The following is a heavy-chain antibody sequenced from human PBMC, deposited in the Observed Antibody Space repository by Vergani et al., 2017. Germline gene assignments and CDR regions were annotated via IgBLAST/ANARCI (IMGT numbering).Heavy chain of an antibody. CDR1: GFTFSNSW. Sequence: VQLVESGGGLVQPGGSLRLSGTASGFTFSNSWRQWVRQAPGKGLMWVSRINCDGDSTSYADSLKGRFTISSDNAKNTLYLQMDSLGAKDTAVYYCARDGWELLDYFCYIDVWGKGTTVSVSS. D-gene: IGHD1-26*01. V-gene: IGHV3-74*01. J-gene: IGHJ6*03. CDR3: ARDGWELLDYFCYIDV. CDR2: INCDGDST.